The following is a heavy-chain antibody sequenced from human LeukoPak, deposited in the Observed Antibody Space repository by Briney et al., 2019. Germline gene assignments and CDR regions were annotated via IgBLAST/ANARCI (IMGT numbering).Heavy chain of an antibody. Sequence: PGGSLRLSCAASGFTFNTYSMNWVRQAPGKGLEWVSYVSSDSRTIYYADSVKGRFTISRDNSKNTLYLQMNSLRGEDTAVYYCARGGFNAFDLWGQGTMVTVSS. CDR3: ARGGFNAFDL. CDR1: GFTFNTYS. J-gene: IGHJ3*01. CDR2: VSSDSRTI. D-gene: IGHD1-26*01. V-gene: IGHV3-48*01.